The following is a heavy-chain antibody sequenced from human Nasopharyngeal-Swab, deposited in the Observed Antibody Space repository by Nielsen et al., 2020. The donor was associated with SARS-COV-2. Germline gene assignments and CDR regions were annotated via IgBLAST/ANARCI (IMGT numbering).Heavy chain of an antibody. D-gene: IGHD3-10*01. Sequence: GGSLRLSCVASGFTFRDYWMSWVRQAPAKGLEWVASIKQDGSEKNYVDSVKGRFTISRDNAKNSLYLQMNSLRAEDTAVYYCAREEITMVRGVIILDWFDPWGQGTLVTVSS. V-gene: IGHV3-7*01. J-gene: IGHJ5*02. CDR2: IKQDGSEK. CDR3: AREEITMVRGVIILDWFDP. CDR1: GFTFRDYW.